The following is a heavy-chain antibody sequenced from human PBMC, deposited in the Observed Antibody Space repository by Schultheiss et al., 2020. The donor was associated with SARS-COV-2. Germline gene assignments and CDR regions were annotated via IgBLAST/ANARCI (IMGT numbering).Heavy chain of an antibody. V-gene: IGHV3-66*01. J-gene: IGHJ5*02. CDR2: ISGSGGST. D-gene: IGHD2-2*01. CDR1: GFTVSSNY. CDR3: ARVVAPSNWFDP. Sequence: GESLKISCAASGFTVSSNYMSWVRQAPGKGLEWVSVISGSGGSTYYADSVKGRFTISRDNSKNTLYLQMNSLRAEDTAVYYCARVVAPSNWFDPWGQGTLVTVSS.